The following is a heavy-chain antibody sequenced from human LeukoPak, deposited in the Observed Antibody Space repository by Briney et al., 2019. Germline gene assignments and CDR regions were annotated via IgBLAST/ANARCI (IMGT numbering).Heavy chain of an antibody. CDR2: ISSSSSTI. J-gene: IGHJ4*02. CDR3: ARGPMVRGVFIRRSKSGYFDY. D-gene: IGHD3-10*01. V-gene: IGHV3-48*03. CDR1: GFTFSSYE. Sequence: GGSLRLSCAASGFTFSSYEMNWVRQAPGKGLEWVSYISSSSSTIYYADSVKGRFTISRDNAKNSLYLQMNSLRAEDTAVYYCARGPMVRGVFIRRSKSGYFDYWGQGTLVTVSS.